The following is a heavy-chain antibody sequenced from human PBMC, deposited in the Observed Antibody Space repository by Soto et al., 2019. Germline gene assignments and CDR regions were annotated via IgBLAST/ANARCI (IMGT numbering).Heavy chain of an antibody. J-gene: IGHJ4*02. CDR1: GGTFNTYA. D-gene: IGHD3-10*01. V-gene: IGHV1-69*19. CDR2: ISPMFSAA. Sequence: QVQLVQSGAEMKKPGSSVKVSCQSSGGTFNTYAMNWVRQAPGQGPEWMGDISPMFSAANYAPKFQGRVTITADESTGTSYMQLSSVTSEDTALYFCAREVQVHTPAFVYWGQGNLVTVSS. CDR3: AREVQVHTPAFVY.